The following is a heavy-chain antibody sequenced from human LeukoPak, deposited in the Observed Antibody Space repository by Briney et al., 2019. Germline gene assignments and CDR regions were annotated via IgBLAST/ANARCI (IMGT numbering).Heavy chain of an antibody. CDR1: GGSISSYY. Sequence: SETLSLTCTVSGGSISSYYWSWIRQPAGKGLEWIGRIYTSGSTNYNPSLKSRVTMSVDTSKNQFSLKLSSVTAADTAVYYCARVRGDQREYYYYMDVWGKGTTVTISS. V-gene: IGHV4-4*07. CDR2: IYTSGST. CDR3: ARVRGDQREYYYYMDV. J-gene: IGHJ6*03. D-gene: IGHD4-17*01.